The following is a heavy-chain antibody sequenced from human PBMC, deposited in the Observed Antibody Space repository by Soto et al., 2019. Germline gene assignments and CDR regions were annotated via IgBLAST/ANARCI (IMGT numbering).Heavy chain of an antibody. CDR3: ARSGDIVVVVAAQNWFDP. CDR2: MNPNSGNT. V-gene: IGHV1-8*01. J-gene: IGHJ5*02. CDR1: GYTFTSYD. D-gene: IGHD2-15*01. Sequence: VASVKVSCKASGYTFTSYDINWVRQATGQGLEWMGWMNPNSGNTGYAQKFQGRVTMTRNTSISTAYMELSSLRSEDTAVYYCARSGDIVVVVAAQNWFDPWGQGTLVNVSS.